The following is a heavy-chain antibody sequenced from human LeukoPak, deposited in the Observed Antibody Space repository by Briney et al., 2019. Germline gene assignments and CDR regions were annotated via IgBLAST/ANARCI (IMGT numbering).Heavy chain of an antibody. CDR1: GGSIGSSSYY. V-gene: IGHV4-39*01. J-gene: IGHJ4*02. D-gene: IGHD4-17*01. Sequence: SETLSLTCTVSGGSIGSSSYYWGWVRQPPGTGLEWVGSIYYSGSTYYNPSLKSRVTISVDTSKNQFSLKLSSVTAADTAVYYCARRGLYGDFEHYWGQGTLVTVSS. CDR2: IYYSGST. CDR3: ARRGLYGDFEHY.